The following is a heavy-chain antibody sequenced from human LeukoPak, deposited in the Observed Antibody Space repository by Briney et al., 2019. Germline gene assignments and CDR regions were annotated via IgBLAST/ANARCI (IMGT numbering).Heavy chain of an antibody. CDR3: ARGALRYYYDSSGYFFFDY. D-gene: IGHD3-22*01. J-gene: IGHJ4*02. V-gene: IGHV4-34*01. CDR2: INRSGST. CDR1: GGSLSGYY. Sequence: SETLSLTCAVYGGSLSGYYWSWIRQPPGKGLEWIGEINRSGSTDYNPSLKSRVTISVDTSKNQFSLKLSSVTAADTAVYYCARGALRYYYDSSGYFFFDYWGQGTLVTVSS.